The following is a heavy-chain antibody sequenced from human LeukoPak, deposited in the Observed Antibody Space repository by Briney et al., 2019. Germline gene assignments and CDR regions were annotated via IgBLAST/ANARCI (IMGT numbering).Heavy chain of an antibody. Sequence: SETLSLTCAVYGGSFSGYYWSWIRQPPGKGLEWIGEINHSGSTNYNPSLQSRVTISVDTSKNQFSPKLSSVTAADTAVYYCARSSRTYFYYMDVWGKGTTVTVSS. CDR2: INHSGST. CDR1: GGSFSGYY. CDR3: ARSSRTYFYYMDV. D-gene: IGHD6-6*01. V-gene: IGHV4-34*01. J-gene: IGHJ6*03.